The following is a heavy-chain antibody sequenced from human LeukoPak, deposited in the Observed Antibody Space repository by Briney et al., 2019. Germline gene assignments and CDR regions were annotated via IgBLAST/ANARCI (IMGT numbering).Heavy chain of an antibody. CDR1: GGSFSGYY. CDR3: ARGGMTGRSDY. J-gene: IGHJ4*02. CDR2: INHSGST. V-gene: IGHV4-34*01. Sequence: SETLSLTCAVYGGSFSGYYWSWIRQPPGKGLEWIGEINHSGSTNYNPSLKSRVTISVDTSKNQFPLKLSSVTAADTAVYYCARGGMTGRSDYWGQGTLVTVSS.